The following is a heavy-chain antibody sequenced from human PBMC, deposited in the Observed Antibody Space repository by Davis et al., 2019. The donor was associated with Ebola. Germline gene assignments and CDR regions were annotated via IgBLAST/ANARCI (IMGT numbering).Heavy chain of an antibody. CDR1: GFTFDDYA. D-gene: IGHD2-15*01. CDR2: ISSSSSYI. CDR3: ARGAGDIVVVVAAASYYYGMDV. J-gene: IGHJ6*02. Sequence: PGGSLRLSCAASGFTFDDYAMHWVRQAPGKGLEWVSSISSSSSYIYYADSVKGRFTISRDNAKNSLYLQMNSLRAEDTAVYYCARGAGDIVVVVAAASYYYGMDVWGQGTTVTVSS. V-gene: IGHV3-21*01.